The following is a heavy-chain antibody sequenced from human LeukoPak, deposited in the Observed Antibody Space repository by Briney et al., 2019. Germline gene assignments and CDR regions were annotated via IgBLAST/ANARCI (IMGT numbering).Heavy chain of an antibody. Sequence: SETLSLTCTVSGASISNYYWSWIRQPAGKGLEWIGRISTSGSTNYNPSLKSRVTMSVDTSKNQFSLKLSSVTAADTAVYYCAKGGNYDIFFYWGQGTLVTVSS. CDR2: ISTSGST. V-gene: IGHV4-4*07. J-gene: IGHJ4*02. CDR3: AKGGNYDIFFY. D-gene: IGHD3-9*01. CDR1: GASISNYY.